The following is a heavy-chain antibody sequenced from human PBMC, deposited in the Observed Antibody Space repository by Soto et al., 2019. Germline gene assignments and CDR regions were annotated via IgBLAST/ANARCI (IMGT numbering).Heavy chain of an antibody. D-gene: IGHD4-17*01. CDR2: ISSSSSYI. J-gene: IGHJ4*01. Sequence: GGSLRLSCAASGFTFSSYSMNWVRQAPGKGLEWVSSISSSSSYIYYADSVKGRFTISRDNAKNSLYLQMNSLRAEDTAVYYCARDLEAMTTVTTIGDYWGHGTLVTVSS. CDR1: GFTFSSYS. V-gene: IGHV3-21*01. CDR3: ARDLEAMTTVTTIGDY.